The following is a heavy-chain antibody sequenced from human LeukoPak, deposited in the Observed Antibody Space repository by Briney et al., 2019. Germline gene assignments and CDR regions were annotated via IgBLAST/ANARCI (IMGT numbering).Heavy chain of an antibody. J-gene: IGHJ3*02. CDR1: GGSINSDG. D-gene: IGHD2/OR15-2a*01. CDR3: ARLTFSGLRYHIRRIFDI. CDR2: IHHSGRS. Sequence: KPSEALSLTCAVSGGSINSDGWSWIRRPPGKGLEWIGHIHHSGRSNYNPSLVSRVTLSVDMSRSQFSLRLSSVTAADTAVYYCARLTFSGLRYHIRRIFDIWGQGSVVTVSS. V-gene: IGHV4-59*08.